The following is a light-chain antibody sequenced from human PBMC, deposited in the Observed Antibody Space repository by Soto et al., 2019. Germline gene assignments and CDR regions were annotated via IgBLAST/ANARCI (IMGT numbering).Light chain of an antibody. V-gene: IGLV2-14*01. J-gene: IGLJ1*01. CDR2: DVS. CDR3: SSYTSSSTPYV. CDR1: XXXXGGYNY. Sequence: QSVLTQPASVSGSPGQSITXSXXXTXXXXGGYNYVSWYQQHPGKAPKLMIYDVSNRPSGVSNRFSGSKSGNTASLTISGLQAEDEADYYCSSYTSSSTPYVFGTGTKLTVL.